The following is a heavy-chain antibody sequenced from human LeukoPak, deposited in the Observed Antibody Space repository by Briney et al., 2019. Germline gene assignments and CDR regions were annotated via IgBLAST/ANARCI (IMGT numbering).Heavy chain of an antibody. Sequence: PGGSLRLSCAASGFTFSSYSMNWVRQAPGKGLEWVSSISSSSSYIYYADPVKGRFTISRDNAKNSLYLQMNSLRAEDTAVYYCARDPSSGSYYVGFFYYYYMDVWGKGTTVTVSS. J-gene: IGHJ6*03. CDR3: ARDPSSGSYYVGFFYYYYMDV. V-gene: IGHV3-21*01. CDR1: GFTFSSYS. CDR2: ISSSSSYI. D-gene: IGHD1-26*01.